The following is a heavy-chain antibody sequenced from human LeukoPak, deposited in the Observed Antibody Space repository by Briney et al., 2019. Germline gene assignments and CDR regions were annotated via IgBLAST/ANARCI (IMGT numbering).Heavy chain of an antibody. CDR1: GYTFTGYY. CDR2: INPKSGGT. Sequence: ASVKVSCKTSGYTFTGYYMHWVQQAPGQGFEWMGWINPKSGGTEYAQKFQGRITMTRDTSISTVYMEVNSLRSDDTAVYYCAREHSWDANWFDPWGQGTLVTVSS. D-gene: IGHD6-13*01. J-gene: IGHJ5*02. CDR3: AREHSWDANWFDP. V-gene: IGHV1-2*02.